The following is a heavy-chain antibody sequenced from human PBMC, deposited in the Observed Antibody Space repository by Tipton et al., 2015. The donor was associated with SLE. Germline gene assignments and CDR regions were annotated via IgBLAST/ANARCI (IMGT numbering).Heavy chain of an antibody. J-gene: IGHJ4*02. Sequence: SLRLSFAGSGFTFNTYAMNWVRLAPGKGLGWGSSISGSGGITYYADSVRGRFTISRDNSENTLYLHMNSLRVEDTAVYYCATVSNSRGGAYWGQGTLVTVSS. CDR3: ATVSNSRGGAY. V-gene: IGHV3-23*01. CDR1: GFTFNTYA. D-gene: IGHD2/OR15-2a*01. CDR2: ISGSGGIT.